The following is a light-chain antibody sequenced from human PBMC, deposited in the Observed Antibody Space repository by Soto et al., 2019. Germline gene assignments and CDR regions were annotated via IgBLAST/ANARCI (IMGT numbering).Light chain of an antibody. V-gene: IGKV1-9*01. CDR3: HQLNRNPT. CDR1: QGVSTY. J-gene: IGKJ4*01. Sequence: IQVTQSPSSLSASVGDRITITCRASQGVSTYLSWYQQKPGKAPKLLIYAAYTLQSGVPSRLSGGGSGMDFTLTISSLQPEDFATYYCHQLNRNPTFGGGTKVEIK. CDR2: AAY.